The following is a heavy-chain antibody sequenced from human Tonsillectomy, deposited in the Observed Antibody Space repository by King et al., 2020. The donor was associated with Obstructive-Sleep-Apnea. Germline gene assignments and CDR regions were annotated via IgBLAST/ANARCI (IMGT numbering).Heavy chain of an antibody. D-gene: IGHD1-26*01. Sequence: VQLVESGAEVKKPGASVKVSCKASGYTFTSFGINWVRQAPGKGLEWRGWISTYSGDTSFAQKLQGRVTMTTDTSTGTAYMELRSLRSDDTAVYYCARGGRFSGSYYSDNWGQGTLVTVSS. J-gene: IGHJ4*02. CDR3: ARGGRFSGSYYSDN. CDR2: ISTYSGDT. CDR1: GYTFTSFG. V-gene: IGHV1-18*04.